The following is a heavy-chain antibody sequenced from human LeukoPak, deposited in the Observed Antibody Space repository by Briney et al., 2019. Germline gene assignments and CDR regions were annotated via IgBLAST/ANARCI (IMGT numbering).Heavy chain of an antibody. CDR2: IIPILGIA. J-gene: IGHJ6*02. D-gene: IGHD2-15*01. CDR3: ARDGYCSGGSCYYYGMDV. Sequence: SVKVSCKASGGTFSSYAISWVRQAPGQGLEWMGRIIPILGIANYAQKFQGRVTITADKSTSTAYMELSSLRSEDTAVYYCARDGYCSGGSCYYYGMDVWGQGTTVTVSS. V-gene: IGHV1-69*04. CDR1: GGTFSSYA.